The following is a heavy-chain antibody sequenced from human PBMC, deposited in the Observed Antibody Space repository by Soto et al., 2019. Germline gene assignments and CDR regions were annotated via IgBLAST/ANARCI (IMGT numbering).Heavy chain of an antibody. Sequence: LRLSCAASGFTFSSYSMNWIRQHPGKGLEWIGYIFYSGSTYYNPSLKSRVTISVDTSKNQFSLKLSSVTAADTAVYYCARAPGDYFDYWGQGTLVTVSS. J-gene: IGHJ4*02. CDR2: IFYSGST. CDR3: ARAPGDYFDY. V-gene: IGHV4-31*02. CDR1: GFTFSSYS.